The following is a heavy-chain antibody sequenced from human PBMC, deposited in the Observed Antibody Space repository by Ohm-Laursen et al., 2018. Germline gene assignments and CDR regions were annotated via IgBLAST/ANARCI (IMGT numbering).Heavy chain of an antibody. D-gene: IGHD2-15*01. CDR1: GFTFNNFG. J-gene: IGHJ4*02. CDR3: AKDVGVSFAYDS. CDR2: VSYDEKYK. V-gene: IGHV3-30*18. Sequence: SLRLSCAASGFTFNNFGMHWVRQAQGKGLEWVAVVSYDEKYKNYVDSVKGRFTVSRDNSKDTLYLQMNSLRNEDTAIYYCAKDVGVSFAYDSWGQGTLVTVSS.